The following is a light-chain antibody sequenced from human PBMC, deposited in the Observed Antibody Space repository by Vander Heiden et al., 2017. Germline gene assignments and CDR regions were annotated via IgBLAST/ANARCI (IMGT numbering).Light chain of an antibody. V-gene: IGLV1-40*01. J-gene: IGLJ2*01. CDR3: QSDDSSRSAV. Sequence: QSVLTQPPSVSGAPGQRVTISCTGSSSNIGAGYDVHWYQKRPGTAPKLLIYGNSNRPAGVPDRFAGSKSGTAASLAITGRQAEGEADYYGQSDDSSRSAVFGGGTKLTVL. CDR1: SSNIGAGYD. CDR2: GNS.